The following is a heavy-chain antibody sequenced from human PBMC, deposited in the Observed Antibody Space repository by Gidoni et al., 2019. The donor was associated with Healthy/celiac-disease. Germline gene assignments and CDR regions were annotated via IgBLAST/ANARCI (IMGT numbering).Heavy chain of an antibody. CDR3: ARDGIAVARTFDY. D-gene: IGHD6-19*01. CDR2: INAGNGNT. J-gene: IGHJ4*02. CDR1: GYTFTSYA. V-gene: IGHV1-3*01. Sequence: QVQLVQSGAEVKKPGASVKVSCKASGYTFTSYAMHWVRQAPGQRLEWMGWINAGNGNTKYSQKFQGRVTITRDTSASTAYMELSSLRSEDTAVYYCARDGIAVARTFDYWGQGTLVTVSS.